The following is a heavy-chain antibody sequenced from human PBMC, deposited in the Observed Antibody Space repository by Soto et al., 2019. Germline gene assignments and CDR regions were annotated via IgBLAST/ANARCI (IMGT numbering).Heavy chain of an antibody. D-gene: IGHD6-19*01. Sequence: SETLSLTCTVSGGSISSSTNHWPWIPQPPGKGLEWIGNMYYSGSTYYDPSLKSRVTISVDTSKNQFSLKLSSVTAADTAVYYCASLKGRHSSGLGYYYYYYMDVWGKGTTVTAP. V-gene: IGHV4-39*01. J-gene: IGHJ6*03. CDR2: MYYSGST. CDR1: GGSISSSTNH. CDR3: ASLKGRHSSGLGYYYYYYMDV.